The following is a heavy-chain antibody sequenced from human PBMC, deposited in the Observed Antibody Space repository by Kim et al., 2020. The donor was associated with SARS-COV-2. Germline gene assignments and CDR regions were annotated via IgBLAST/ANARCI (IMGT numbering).Heavy chain of an antibody. D-gene: IGHD2-15*01. V-gene: IGHV1-24*01. CDR3: ATVGRLSGGSQRYAFDI. Sequence: ASVKVSCKVSGYTLTELSMHWVRQAPGKGLEWMGGFDPVDGETIYAQKFQGRVTMTEDTSTDTAYMELSSLRSEDTDVYYCATVGRLSGGSQRYAFDIWGQGTMVTVSS. CDR2: FDPVDGET. J-gene: IGHJ3*02. CDR1: GYTLTELS.